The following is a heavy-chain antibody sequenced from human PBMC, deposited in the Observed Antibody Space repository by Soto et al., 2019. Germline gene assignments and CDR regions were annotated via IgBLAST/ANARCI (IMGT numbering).Heavy chain of an antibody. CDR3: ARAGSGYVSVARWYYYGMVV. CDR2: IIPIFGTA. V-gene: IGHV1-69*13. J-gene: IGHJ6*02. CDR1: GGTFRSYA. Sequence: SVKVSRKASGGTFRSYAISWVRQAPGQGIEWMGGIIPIFGTANYAQKIQGRVTITADESTSTAYMELSSLRSEDTAVYYCARAGSGYVSVARWYYYGMVVWGQGTMVTVS. D-gene: IGHD5-12*01.